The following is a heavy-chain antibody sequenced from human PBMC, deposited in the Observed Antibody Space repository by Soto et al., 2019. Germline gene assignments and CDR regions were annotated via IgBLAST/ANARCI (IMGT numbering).Heavy chain of an antibody. J-gene: IGHJ4*02. Sequence: SETLSLTCTVSGGSISSNNYYWGWTRQPPGKGLEWIGTIYYSGSTYYNPSLKSRVTMSVDTSKNQFSLRLSSVTAADTAVYFCARGVYIWGTYEVNYYFDYWGQGTLVTVSS. V-gene: IGHV4-39*01. CDR3: ARGVYIWGTYEVNYYFDY. D-gene: IGHD3-16*01. CDR2: IYYSGST. CDR1: GGSISSNNYY.